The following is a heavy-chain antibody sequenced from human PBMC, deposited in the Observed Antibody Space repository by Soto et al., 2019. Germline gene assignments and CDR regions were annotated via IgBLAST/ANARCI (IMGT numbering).Heavy chain of an antibody. CDR1: GFPFSNSW. J-gene: IGHJ4*02. CDR2: INGDGSST. Sequence: EVQLVESGGGLVQPGGSLRLSCAASGFPFSNSWMSWVRQAPGKGLVWVSGINGDGSSTNYADSVKGRFAISRDNAMKTLHLQMNSLRVEVTAVYYCVRDFRWGQGTLVTVSS. CDR3: VRDFR. V-gene: IGHV3-74*01.